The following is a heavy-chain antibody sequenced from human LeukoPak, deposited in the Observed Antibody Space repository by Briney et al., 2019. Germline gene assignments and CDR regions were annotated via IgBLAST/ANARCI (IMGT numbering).Heavy chain of an antibody. CDR2: IIPTFGTA. CDR3: AHTMVRGVIRRGTLDY. D-gene: IGHD3-10*01. J-gene: IGHJ4*02. CDR1: GYTFTGYY. V-gene: IGHV1-69*13. Sequence: SVKVSCKASGYTFTGYYMHWVRQAPGQGLEWMGGIIPTFGTANYAQKFQGRVTITADESTSTAYMELSSLRSEDTAVYYCAHTMVRGVIRRGTLDYWGQGTLVTVSS.